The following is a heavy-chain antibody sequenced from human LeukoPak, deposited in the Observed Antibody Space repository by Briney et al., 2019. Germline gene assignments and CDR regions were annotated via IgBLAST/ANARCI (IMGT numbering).Heavy chain of an antibody. Sequence: PGGSLRLSCAASGFTFSDYYMTWIRQAPGKGLEWISYISTSAGTIYYADSVKGRFTISRDNAKNSLYLQMNSLRAEDTAVYYCARDAIDGSGFDFDYWGQGTLVTVSS. CDR3: ARDAIDGSGFDFDY. CDR2: ISTSAGTI. CDR1: GFTFSDYY. J-gene: IGHJ4*02. D-gene: IGHD3-22*01. V-gene: IGHV3-11*01.